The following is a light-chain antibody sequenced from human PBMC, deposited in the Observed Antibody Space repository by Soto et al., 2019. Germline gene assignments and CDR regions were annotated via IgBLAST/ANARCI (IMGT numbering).Light chain of an antibody. V-gene: IGKV1-5*03. CDR3: QQYNSYPLT. CDR2: RAP. Sequence: DIQMTQSPSTLSASIGDRVTITCRASQSISSWLAWYQQKPGKAPQYLIYRAPSLESRVPSRFSGSVSGTEFTLTISSLQPDDFATYYFQQYNSYPLTFGPGTKVDIK. J-gene: IGKJ3*01. CDR1: QSISSW.